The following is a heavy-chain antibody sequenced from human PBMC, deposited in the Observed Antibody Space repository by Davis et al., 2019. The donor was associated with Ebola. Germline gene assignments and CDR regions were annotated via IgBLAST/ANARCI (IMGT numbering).Heavy chain of an antibody. CDR3: TRDRYDYGDYGGNY. CDR1: GFTFGDYA. V-gene: IGHV3-49*04. J-gene: IGHJ4*02. D-gene: IGHD4-17*01. CDR2: IRSKAYGGTT. Sequence: GGSLRLSCTAPGFTFGDYAMSWVRQAPGKGLEWVGFIRSKAYGGTTEYAASVKGRSTISRDDSKSIAYLQMNSLKTEDTAVYYCTRDRYDYGDYGGNYWGQGTLVTVSS.